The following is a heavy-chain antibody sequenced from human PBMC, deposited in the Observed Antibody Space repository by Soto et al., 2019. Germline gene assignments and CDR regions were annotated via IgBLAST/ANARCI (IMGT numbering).Heavy chain of an antibody. V-gene: IGHV4-38-2*02. J-gene: IGHJ4*02. CDR2: MYHSGDT. Sequence: PSETLSLTCGVSGYSISRGYSWGWIRQPPGKGLEWIGSMYHSGDTYYNPSLKSRVTISGHTSKNQFSLHLSSVAAADTAVYYCARDRSQDYDSSGLFDSWGQGTLVTVSS. D-gene: IGHD3-22*01. CDR1: GYSISRGYS. CDR3: ARDRSQDYDSSGLFDS.